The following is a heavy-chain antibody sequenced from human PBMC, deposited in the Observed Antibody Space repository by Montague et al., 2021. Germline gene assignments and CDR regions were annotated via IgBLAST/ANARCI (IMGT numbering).Heavy chain of an antibody. Sequence: SLRLSCAASGFTFSDYYMSWIRQAPGKGLEWVSSISASGSTIYFADSVKGRFTISRDNAKNSLFLQMNSLRAEDTAVYYCARDSDFCCGNFYVYGMDVWGQGTTVIVSS. D-gene: IGHD2-21*01. CDR3: ARDSDFCCGNFYVYGMDV. J-gene: IGHJ6*02. V-gene: IGHV3-11*01. CDR1: GFTFSDYY. CDR2: ISASGSTI.